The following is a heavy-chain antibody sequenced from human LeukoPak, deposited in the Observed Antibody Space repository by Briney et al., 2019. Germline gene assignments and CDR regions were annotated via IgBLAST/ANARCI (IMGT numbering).Heavy chain of an antibody. J-gene: IGHJ4*02. CDR1: GFTFSSYW. Sequence: GGSLRLSCAASGFTFSSYWMHWVRQAPGKGLVWVSRINSDGSSTTYADSVKGRFTISRDNSRDTLYLQMNSLRAEDTAVYYCAKDRSRGMIVVVIDDWGQGTLVTVSS. CDR2: INSDGSST. D-gene: IGHD3-22*01. CDR3: AKDRSRGMIVVVIDD. V-gene: IGHV3-74*01.